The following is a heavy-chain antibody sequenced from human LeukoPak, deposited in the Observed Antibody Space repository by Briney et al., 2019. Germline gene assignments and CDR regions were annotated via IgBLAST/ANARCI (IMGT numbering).Heavy chain of an antibody. CDR1: GYTFTSYY. CDR3: ARLDYYGSGSPSLDV. Sequence: ASVKVSCKASGYTFTSYYMHWVRQAPGQGLEWMGIINPSGGSTSYAQKFQGRVTITADKSTSTAYMELSSLRSEDTAVYYCARLDYYGSGSPSLDVWGQGTTVTVSS. D-gene: IGHD3-10*01. CDR2: INPSGGST. V-gene: IGHV1-46*01. J-gene: IGHJ6*02.